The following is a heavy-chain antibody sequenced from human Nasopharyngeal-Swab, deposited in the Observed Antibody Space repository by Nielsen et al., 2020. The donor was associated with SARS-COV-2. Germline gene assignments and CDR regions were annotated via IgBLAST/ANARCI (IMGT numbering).Heavy chain of an antibody. CDR3: AKGRDSGDDSDDYYHYYGMDV. J-gene: IGHJ6*02. D-gene: IGHD5-12*01. CDR1: GFTFSSYA. V-gene: IGHV3-23*01. CDR2: ISGSGGST. Sequence: GESLKISCAASGFTFSSYAMSWVRQAPGKGLEWVSAISGSGGSTYYADSVKGRFTISRDNSKNTVNLQMNSLRVEDTAIYYCAKGRDSGDDSDDYYHYYGMDVWGQGTTVTVFS.